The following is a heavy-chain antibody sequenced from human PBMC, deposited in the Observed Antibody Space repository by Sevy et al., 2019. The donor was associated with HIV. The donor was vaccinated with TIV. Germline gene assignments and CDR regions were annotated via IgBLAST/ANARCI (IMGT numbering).Heavy chain of an antibody. CDR3: ARALAEYYYAMDV. V-gene: IGHV4-59*01. J-gene: IGHJ6*02. CDR2: IYYSGRT. Sequence: SENLSLTCSVSGVSISGYYWTWIRQTPGKGLEWIGYIYYSGRTNYNPSLQGRVAISSDTSKNQFSLKLSSVTAADTAVYYCARALAEYYYAMDVWGQGTTGTVSS. CDR1: GVSISGYY.